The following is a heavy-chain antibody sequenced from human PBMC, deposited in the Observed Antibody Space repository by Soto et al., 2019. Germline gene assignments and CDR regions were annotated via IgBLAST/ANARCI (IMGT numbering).Heavy chain of an antibody. D-gene: IGHD1-1*01. J-gene: IGHJ4*02. CDR3: ARLERSADY. V-gene: IGHV1-69*04. Sequence: QVQLVQSGPEVKKPGSTVRVACKTSGGSLSSNSLSWVRQAPGQGLEWMGRFIPVVGVVNYAQKFKGRVTISVDTGTNTAYMELNSLRSDDTAVYYCARLERSADYWGQGTLVTVSS. CDR2: FIPVVGVV. CDR1: GGSLSSNS.